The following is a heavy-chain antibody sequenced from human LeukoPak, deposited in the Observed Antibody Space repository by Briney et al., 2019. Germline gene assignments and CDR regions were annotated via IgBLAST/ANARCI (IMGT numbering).Heavy chain of an antibody. CDR2: INTDGSST. J-gene: IGHJ4*02. CDR3: ATFGTGSGSYYDFDY. V-gene: IGHV3-74*01. CDR1: GFTFSGYW. Sequence: GGSLRLSCAASGFTFSGYWIHWVRQAPGKGLVWVSRINTDGSSTSYADSVKSRFTISRDNAKNTLYLQMNSLRAEDTAVYYCATFGTGSGSYYDFDYWGQGTLVTVSS. D-gene: IGHD3-10*01.